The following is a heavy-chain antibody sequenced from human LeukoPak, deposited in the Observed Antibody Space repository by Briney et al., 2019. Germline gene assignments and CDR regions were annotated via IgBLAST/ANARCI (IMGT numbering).Heavy chain of an antibody. CDR3: ARGSILMAYFDY. J-gene: IGHJ4*02. D-gene: IGHD2-8*02. V-gene: IGHV4-39*01. CDR2: IYYSGRT. Sequence: SETLSLTCTVSGGSISSSSYYWGWIRQPPGKGLEWIGSIYYSGRTYYNPSLKSRVTISVDTSKNQFSLKLSSVTAADTAVYYCARGSILMAYFDYWGQGTLVTVSS. CDR1: GGSISSSSYY.